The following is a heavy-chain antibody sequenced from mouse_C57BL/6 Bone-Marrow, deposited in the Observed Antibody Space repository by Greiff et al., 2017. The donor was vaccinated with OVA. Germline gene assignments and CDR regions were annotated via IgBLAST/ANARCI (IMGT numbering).Heavy chain of an antibody. D-gene: IGHD1-1*01. Sequence: VQLQQSGAELVKPGASVKISCKASGYAFSSYWMNWVKQRPGKGLECIGQIYPGDGDTNYNGKFKGKATLTADKSSSTAYMQLSSLTSEDSAVYFCARHGSSFFYAMDYWGQGTSVTVSS. CDR2: IYPGDGDT. CDR3: ARHGSSFFYAMDY. CDR1: GYAFSSYW. V-gene: IGHV1-80*01. J-gene: IGHJ4*01.